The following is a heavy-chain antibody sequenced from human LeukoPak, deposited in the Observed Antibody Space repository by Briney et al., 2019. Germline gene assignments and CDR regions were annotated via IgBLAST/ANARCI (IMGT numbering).Heavy chain of an antibody. Sequence: GRSLRLSCAATGFTFKDYGMHWVRQPPGGGLEWVSSINWNGGGTDYADSVKGRFTLSRDNAKNSLYLQLSSPRPEDTALYYCAKHMRATNTYSFFGLDVWGQGTTVTVSS. CDR1: GFTFKDYG. J-gene: IGHJ6*02. D-gene: IGHD1-26*01. CDR2: INWNGGGT. CDR3: AKHMRATNTYSFFGLDV. V-gene: IGHV3-9*01.